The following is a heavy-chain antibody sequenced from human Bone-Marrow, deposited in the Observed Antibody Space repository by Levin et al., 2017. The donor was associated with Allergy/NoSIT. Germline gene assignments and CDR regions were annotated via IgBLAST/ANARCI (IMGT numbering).Heavy chain of an antibody. CDR3: ARGGLPESDY. Sequence: SETLSLTCTVSGASISSDSYYWSWIRQPAGRGLEWIGRIYSSGSTNYNPSLKSRVSISVDTSKNHFSLKLSSVTAADTAVYYCARGGLPESDYWGQGTLVTVSS. CDR2: IYSSGST. V-gene: IGHV4-61*02. CDR1: GASISSDSYY. D-gene: IGHD3-16*01. J-gene: IGHJ4*02.